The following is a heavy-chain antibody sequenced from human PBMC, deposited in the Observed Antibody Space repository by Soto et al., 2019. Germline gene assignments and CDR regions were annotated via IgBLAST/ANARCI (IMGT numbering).Heavy chain of an antibody. J-gene: IGHJ6*02. CDR2: ISGSGGST. D-gene: IGHD6-19*01. Sequence: GGSLRLSCAASGFTFSSYAMSWVRQAPGKGLEWVSAISGSGGSTYNADSVKGRFTISRDNSKNTLYLQMNSLIAEDTAVYYCAKDHGSGWYNYYYYGMDVWGQGTTVTVSS. CDR3: AKDHGSGWYNYYYYGMDV. CDR1: GFTFSSYA. V-gene: IGHV3-23*01.